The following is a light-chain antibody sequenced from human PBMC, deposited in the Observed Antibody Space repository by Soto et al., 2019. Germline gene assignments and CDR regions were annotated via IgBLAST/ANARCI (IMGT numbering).Light chain of an antibody. Sequence: DVLMTQSPLSLPVTLGQPASISCWSSRSLAYIDGNTYLNWFQQRPGQSTRRLIYNVSNRDSGAADRFSGSVSGTAFTLKIRRVEAEDFAVYYCMQATHWPPYTFGQGTKLEIK. CDR2: NVS. J-gene: IGKJ2*01. V-gene: IGKV2-30*01. CDR1: RSLAYIDGNTY. CDR3: MQATHWPPYT.